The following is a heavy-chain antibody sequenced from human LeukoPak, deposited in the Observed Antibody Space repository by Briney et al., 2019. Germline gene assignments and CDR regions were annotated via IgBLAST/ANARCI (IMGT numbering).Heavy chain of an antibody. V-gene: IGHV4-34*01. D-gene: IGHD3-22*01. J-gene: IGHJ3*02. Sequence: SGTLSLTCAVYGGSFSGYYWSWIRQPPGKGLEWIGEINHSGSTNYNPSLKSRVTISVDTSENQFSLKLSSVTAADTAVYYCARGLRRYYYDSSGTGAFDIWGQGTMVTVSS. CDR2: INHSGST. CDR3: ARGLRRYYYDSSGTGAFDI. CDR1: GGSFSGYY.